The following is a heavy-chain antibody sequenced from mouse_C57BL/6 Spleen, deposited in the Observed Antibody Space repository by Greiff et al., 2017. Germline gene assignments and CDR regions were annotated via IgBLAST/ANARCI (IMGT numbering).Heavy chain of an antibody. CDR3: ARYYGSSYGFDY. CDR2: IDPSDSYT. CDR1: GYTFTSYW. V-gene: IGHV1-69*01. Sequence: VQLQQPGAELVMPGASVKLSCKASGYTFTSYWMHWVKQRPGQGLEWIGEIDPSDSYTNYNQKFKGKSTLTVDKSSSTAYMQLSRLTSEDSAVYYCARYYGSSYGFDYWGQGTTLTVSS. J-gene: IGHJ2*01. D-gene: IGHD1-1*01.